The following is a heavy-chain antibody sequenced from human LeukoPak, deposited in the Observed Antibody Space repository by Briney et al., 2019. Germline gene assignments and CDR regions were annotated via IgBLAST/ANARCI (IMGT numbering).Heavy chain of an antibody. D-gene: IGHD3-10*01. J-gene: IGHJ3*02. CDR2: ISWNSGSI. V-gene: IGHV3-9*01. CDR1: GFTFDDYA. Sequence: GRSLRLSCAASGFTFDDYAMHWVRQAPGKGLEWVSGISWNSGSIGYADSVKGRFTISRDNSKNTLYLQMNSLRAEDTAVYYCARDRRGFDIWGQGTMVTVSS. CDR3: ARDRRGFDI.